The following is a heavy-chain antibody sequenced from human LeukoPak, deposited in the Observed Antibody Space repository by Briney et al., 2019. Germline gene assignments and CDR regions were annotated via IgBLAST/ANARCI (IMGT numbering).Heavy chain of an antibody. Sequence: SETLSLTCTVSGYSISSGYYWGWIRQPPGKGLEWIGSIYHSGSTYYNPSLKSRVTISVDTSKNQFSLKLSSVTAADTAVYYCARSVEGYCSGGSCYSYYYYMDVWGKRTTVTVSS. J-gene: IGHJ6*03. CDR1: GYSISSGYY. CDR2: IYHSGST. V-gene: IGHV4-38-2*02. CDR3: ARSVEGYCSGGSCYSYYYYMDV. D-gene: IGHD2-15*01.